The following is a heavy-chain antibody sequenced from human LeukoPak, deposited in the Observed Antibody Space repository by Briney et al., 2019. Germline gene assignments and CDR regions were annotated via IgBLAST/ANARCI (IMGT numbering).Heavy chain of an antibody. V-gene: IGHV3-48*03. CDR1: GCLFSEYE. D-gene: IGHD3-10*01. J-gene: IGHJ4*02. CDR3: ARLWFGGPFDS. CDR2: ISSGSSTT. Sequence: GGSLTLSCAVSGCLFSEYEMNWVRQAPGKGLEWISDISSGSSTTYYADSVKGRFTISRDNTKNSLYLQMNSLRAEDPAVYYCARLWFGGPFDSWGQGILVTVSS.